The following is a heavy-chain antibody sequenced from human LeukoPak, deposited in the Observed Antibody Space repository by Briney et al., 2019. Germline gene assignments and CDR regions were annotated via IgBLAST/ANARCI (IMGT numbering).Heavy chain of an antibody. CDR2: INSEGTST. V-gene: IGHV3-74*01. Sequence: PGGSLRLSCAASGFTFSYYWMHWVRQAPGKGLVWVSRINSEGTSTSFADSVKGRFTVSRDNAKNTLYLQMNSLRPEDTAVYYCVGSYRDLTGYYNHFDYWGQGNLVTVSS. CDR1: GFTFSYYW. CDR3: VGSYRDLTGYYNHFDY. D-gene: IGHD3-9*01. J-gene: IGHJ4*02.